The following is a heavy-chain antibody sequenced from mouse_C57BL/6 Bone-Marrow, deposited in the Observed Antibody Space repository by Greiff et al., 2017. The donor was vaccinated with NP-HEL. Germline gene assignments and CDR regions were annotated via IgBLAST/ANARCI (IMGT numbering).Heavy chain of an antibody. CDR3: ARRDTTVSPFAY. V-gene: IGHV1-50*01. CDR1: GYTFTSYW. J-gene: IGHJ3*01. Sequence: QVQLQQPGAELMKPGASVKLSCKASGYTFTSYWMQWVKQRPGQGLEWIGEIDPSDSYTNYNQKFKGKATLTVDTSSSTAYMQLSSLTSEDSAVYYCARRDTTVSPFAYWGQGTLVTVSA. D-gene: IGHD1-1*01. CDR2: IDPSDSYT.